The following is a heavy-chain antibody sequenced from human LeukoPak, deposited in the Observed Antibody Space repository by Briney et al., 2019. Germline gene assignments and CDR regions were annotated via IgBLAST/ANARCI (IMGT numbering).Heavy chain of an antibody. D-gene: IGHD3-16*02. CDR3: AREQVMITFGGVIVRAPLDY. CDR1: GGSISSGGYY. Sequence: SQTLSLTCTVSGGSISSGGYYWSWLRQHPGTGLEWIGYIYYSGSTYYNPSLKSRVTISVDTSKNQFSLKLSSVTAADTAVYYCAREQVMITFGGVIVRAPLDYWGQGTLVTVSS. V-gene: IGHV4-31*03. J-gene: IGHJ4*02. CDR2: IYYSGST.